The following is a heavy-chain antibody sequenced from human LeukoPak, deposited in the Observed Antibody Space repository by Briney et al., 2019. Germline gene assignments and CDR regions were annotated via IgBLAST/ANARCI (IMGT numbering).Heavy chain of an antibody. CDR1: GYTFTGYY. V-gene: IGHV1-2*02. CDR2: INPNSGGT. J-gene: IGHJ1*01. CDR3: ARDSSGYHSAEYFQH. Sequence: GASVKVSCTASGYTFTGYYMHWVRQAPGQGLEWMGWINPNSGGTNYAQKFQGRVTMTRDTSISTAYMELSRLRSDDTAVYYCARDSSGYHSAEYFQHWGQGTLVTVSS. D-gene: IGHD3-22*01.